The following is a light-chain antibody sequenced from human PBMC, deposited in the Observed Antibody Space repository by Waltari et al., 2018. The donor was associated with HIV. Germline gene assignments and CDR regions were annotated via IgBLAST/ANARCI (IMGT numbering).Light chain of an antibody. CDR2: AAS. CDR1: HNISSY. CDR3: QQSYSTLRYT. Sequence: DIQMTQSPSPLSASVGDRVTITSRASHNISSYLNGYQQKPGKAPERLLYAASSLQSGVPSRFSGRGSGTDFTLTISSLQPEDFATYYCQQSYSTLRYTFGQGTKLEIK. V-gene: IGKV1-39*01. J-gene: IGKJ2*01.